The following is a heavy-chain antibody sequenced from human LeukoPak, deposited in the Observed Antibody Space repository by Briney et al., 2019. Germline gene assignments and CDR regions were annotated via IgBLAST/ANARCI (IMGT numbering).Heavy chain of an antibody. Sequence: PGRSLRLSCAASGFTFSSYAMHWVRQAPGKGVDGVAVISYDGCNKYYADSVKGRFTISRDNSKNTLYLQMNSLRAEDTAVYYCARMGPYYYDSRGYYSHYYYYGMDVWGQGTTVTVSS. D-gene: IGHD3-22*01. CDR1: GFTFSSYA. CDR2: ISYDGCNK. CDR3: ARMGPYYYDSRGYYSHYYYYGMDV. V-gene: IGHV3-30-3*01. J-gene: IGHJ6*02.